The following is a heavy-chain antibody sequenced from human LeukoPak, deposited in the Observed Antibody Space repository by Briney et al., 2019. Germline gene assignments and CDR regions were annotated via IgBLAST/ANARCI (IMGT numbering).Heavy chain of an antibody. CDR2: ITPYNGNT. CDR1: GYTFTNYD. J-gene: IGHJ4*02. CDR3: AREASSGAYNDY. D-gene: IGHD1-26*01. Sequence: ASVKVSCRASGYTFTNYDITWIRQAPGQGLEWMGYITPYNGNTNYAQKLQGRVTMTTDTSTSTVYMELRSLRSDDTAVYYCAREASSGAYNDYWGQGTLVTVSS. V-gene: IGHV1-18*01.